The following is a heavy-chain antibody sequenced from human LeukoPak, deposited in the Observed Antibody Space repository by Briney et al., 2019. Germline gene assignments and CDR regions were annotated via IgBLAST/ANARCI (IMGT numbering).Heavy chain of an antibody. CDR1: GGSISSYY. CDR2: IYTSGST. Sequence: KPSETLSLTCTVSGGSISSYYWSWIRQPAGKGLEWIGRIYTSGSTNYNPSLKSRVTMSVDTSKNQFSLKLSSVTAADTAVYHCARDSSYDSSGYYQDDAFDIWGQGTMVTVSS. V-gene: IGHV4-4*07. CDR3: ARDSSYDSSGYYQDDAFDI. D-gene: IGHD3-22*01. J-gene: IGHJ3*02.